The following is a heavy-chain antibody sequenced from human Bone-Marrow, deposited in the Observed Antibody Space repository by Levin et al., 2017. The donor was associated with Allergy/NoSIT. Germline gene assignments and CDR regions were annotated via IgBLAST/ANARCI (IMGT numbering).Heavy chain of an antibody. Sequence: PGGSLRLSCAASGFTFSSYGMHWVRQAPGKGLEWVAVISYDGSNKYYADSVKGRFTISRDNSKNTLYLQMNSLRAEDTAVYYCAKLVGSSSSMRYYYYGMDVWGQGTTVTVSS. CDR2: ISYDGSNK. V-gene: IGHV3-30*18. J-gene: IGHJ6*02. D-gene: IGHD6-6*01. CDR3: AKLVGSSSSMRYYYYGMDV. CDR1: GFTFSSYG.